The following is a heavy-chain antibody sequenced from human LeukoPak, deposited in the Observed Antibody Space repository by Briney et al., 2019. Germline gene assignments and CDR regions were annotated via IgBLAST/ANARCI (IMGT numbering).Heavy chain of an antibody. CDR1: GGSISSYY. CDR2: IYYSGST. D-gene: IGHD2-2*01. V-gene: IGHV4-59*01. Sequence: SETLSLTCTVSGGSISSYYWSWIRQPPGKGLEWIGYIYYSGSTNYNPSLKSRVTISVDTSKSQFSLKLSSVTAADTAVYYCARRYQLGYAFDIWGQGTMVTVSS. CDR3: ARRYQLGYAFDI. J-gene: IGHJ3*02.